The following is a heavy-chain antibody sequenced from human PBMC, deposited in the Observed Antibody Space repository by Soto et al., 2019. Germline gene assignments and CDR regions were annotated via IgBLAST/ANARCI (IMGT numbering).Heavy chain of an antibody. J-gene: IGHJ3*02. CDR1: GGSFSGYY. V-gene: IGHV4-34*01. Sequence: SETLSLTCAVYGGSFSGYYWSWIRQPPGKGLEWIGEINHSGSTNYNPSLKSRVTISVDTSKNKFCLKLSSVTAADTAVYYCARGDWEAFDIWGQGTMVTVSS. CDR2: INHSGST. CDR3: ARGDWEAFDI. D-gene: IGHD1-26*01.